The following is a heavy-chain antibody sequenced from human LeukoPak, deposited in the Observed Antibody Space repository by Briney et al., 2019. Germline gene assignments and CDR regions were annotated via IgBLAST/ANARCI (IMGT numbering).Heavy chain of an antibody. CDR3: ARDALYYGSGSYGDY. D-gene: IGHD3-10*01. Sequence: GGSLRLSCAASGFTFSRYLMTWVRQAPGKGLEWVANIKQDGSAEYYVDSVKGRFTISRDNAKNSLFLQMNSLRAEDTAVYYCARDALYYGSGSYGDYWGQGTLVTVSS. V-gene: IGHV3-7*01. CDR2: IKQDGSAE. J-gene: IGHJ4*02. CDR1: GFTFSRYL.